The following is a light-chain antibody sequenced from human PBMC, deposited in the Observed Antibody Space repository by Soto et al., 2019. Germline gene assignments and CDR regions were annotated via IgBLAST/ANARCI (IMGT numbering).Light chain of an antibody. V-gene: IGKV3-11*01. Sequence: EIVLTQSPATLSLSPGEGATLSCRASQSVGSYLAWYKQNLGQAHRLLIYDASKRATGIPARFSGSGSGTVFNLTINSLEPEDFAVYYCQHCDYWPISSGEGGRPEIK. CDR3: QHCDYWPIS. CDR1: QSVGSY. CDR2: DAS. J-gene: IGKJ5*01.